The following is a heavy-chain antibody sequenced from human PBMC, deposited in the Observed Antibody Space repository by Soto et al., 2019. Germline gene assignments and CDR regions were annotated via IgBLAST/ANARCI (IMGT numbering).Heavy chain of an antibody. CDR2: MNPNSGNT. Sequence: ASVKVSCKASGYTFTSYDINWVRQATGQGLEWMGWMNPNSGNTGYAQKFQGRVTMTRNTSISTAYMELSSLRSEDTAVYYCARGPDHGSHYDILTGYYPGGTPYYYYYMDVWGKGTTVTVSS. CDR1: GYTFTSYD. V-gene: IGHV1-8*01. J-gene: IGHJ6*03. CDR3: ARGPDHGSHYDILTGYYPGGTPYYYYYMDV. D-gene: IGHD3-9*01.